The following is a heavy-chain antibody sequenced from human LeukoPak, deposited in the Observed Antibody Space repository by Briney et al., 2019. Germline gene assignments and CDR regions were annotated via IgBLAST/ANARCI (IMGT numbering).Heavy chain of an antibody. V-gene: IGHV3-23*01. CDR1: GFTFSSYA. CDR3: ASSFAGFLTGLIIHLGWFDP. D-gene: IGHD3-9*01. Sequence: GGSLRLSCAASGFTFSSYAMSWVRQAPGKGLEWVSAISGSGGSTYYADSVKGRFTISRDNSKNTLHLQMNSLRAEDTAVYYCASSFAGFLTGLIIHLGWFDPWGQGTLVTVSS. CDR2: ISGSGGST. J-gene: IGHJ5*02.